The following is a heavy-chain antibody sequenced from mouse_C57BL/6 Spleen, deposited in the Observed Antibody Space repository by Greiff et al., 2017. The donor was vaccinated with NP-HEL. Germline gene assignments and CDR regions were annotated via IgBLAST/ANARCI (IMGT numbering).Heavy chain of an antibody. CDR2: IYPGDGDT. CDR1: GYAFSSYW. J-gene: IGHJ3*01. V-gene: IGHV1-80*01. Sequence: VQLQQSGAELVKPGASVKISCKASGYAFSSYWMNWVKQRPGKGLEWIGQIYPGDGDTNYNGKFKGKATLTADKSSSTAYMQLSSLTSEDSAVYFCARRGDGYQFFAYWGQGTLVTVSA. CDR3: ARRGDGYQFFAY. D-gene: IGHD2-3*01.